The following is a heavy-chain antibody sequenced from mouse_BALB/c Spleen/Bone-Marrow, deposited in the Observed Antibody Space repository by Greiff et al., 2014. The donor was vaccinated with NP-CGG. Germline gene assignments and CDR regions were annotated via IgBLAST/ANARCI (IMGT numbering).Heavy chain of an antibody. Sequence: EVQLQQSGAELVKPGASVKLSYTASGFNIKDTYIHWVKQRPEQGLEWIGGIDPANGNTKYDPQFKGKATITADTSSNTAYLQLSSLTSEDTAVYYCARDYGRTAWFAYWGQGTLVTVSA. CDR2: IDPANGNT. V-gene: IGHV14-3*02. J-gene: IGHJ3*01. CDR3: ARDYGRTAWFAY. D-gene: IGHD1-1*01. CDR1: GFNIKDTY.